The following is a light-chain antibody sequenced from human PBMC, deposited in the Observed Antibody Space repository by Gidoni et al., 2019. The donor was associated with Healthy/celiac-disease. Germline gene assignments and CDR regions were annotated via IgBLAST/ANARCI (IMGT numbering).Light chain of an antibody. J-gene: IGLJ2*01. CDR2: GNS. V-gene: IGLV1-40*01. CDR1: SSNIGAGYD. Sequence: QSVLTQPPSVSGAPGQRVTISCTGSSSNIGAGYDVHWYPQLPGTAPKLLIYGNSNRPSGVPDRFSGSKSGTSASLAITGLQAEDEADYYCQSYDSSLSGPVVFGGGTKLTV. CDR3: QSYDSSLSGPVV.